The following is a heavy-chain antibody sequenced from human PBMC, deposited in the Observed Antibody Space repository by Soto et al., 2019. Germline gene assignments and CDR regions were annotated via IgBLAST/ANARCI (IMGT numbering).Heavy chain of an antibody. Sequence: PSETLSLTCTVAGGSIRSGDYYWSWLRKPPGKGLEWIGYIYYSGSTYYNPSLKSRVTISVDTSKNQFSLKLSSVTAADTAVYYCARGSTIFGVVIPNYYYYGMDVWGQGTTVTVSS. CDR3: ARGSTIFGVVIPNYYYYGMDV. CDR1: GGSIRSGDYY. D-gene: IGHD3-3*01. J-gene: IGHJ6*02. V-gene: IGHV4-30-4*01. CDR2: IYYSGST.